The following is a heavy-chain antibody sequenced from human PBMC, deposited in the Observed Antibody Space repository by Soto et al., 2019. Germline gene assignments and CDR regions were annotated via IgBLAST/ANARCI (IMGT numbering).Heavy chain of an antibody. D-gene: IGHD6-6*01. CDR3: AKGSSSVYYYYYGIDV. V-gene: IGHV3-23*01. CDR1: GFTFSSYA. Sequence: PGGSLRLSCAASGFTFSSYAMSWVRQAPGKGLEWVSAISGSGGSTYYADSVKGRFTISRDNSKNTLYLQMNSLRAEDTAVYYCAKGSSSVYYYYYGIDVWGQGTPVTVYS. CDR2: ISGSGGST. J-gene: IGHJ6*02.